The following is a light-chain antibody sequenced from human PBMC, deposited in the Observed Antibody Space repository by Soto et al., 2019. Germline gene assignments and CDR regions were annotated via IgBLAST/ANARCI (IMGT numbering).Light chain of an antibody. CDR1: QSVLYSSNNKNY. J-gene: IGKJ2*01. Sequence: DIVMTQSPDSLAVSLGERATINCKSSQSVLYSSNNKNYLAWYQQKPGQPPKLLIYWASTRESGVPDRFSGSGSGTDFTLTISSLPAEDVAVYYCQQYDSTPVTFGQGTKLEIK. CDR2: WAS. V-gene: IGKV4-1*01. CDR3: QQYDSTPVT.